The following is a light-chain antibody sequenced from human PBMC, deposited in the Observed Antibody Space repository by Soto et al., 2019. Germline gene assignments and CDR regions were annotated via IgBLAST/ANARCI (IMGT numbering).Light chain of an antibody. CDR3: QQCKNYPPWT. CDR1: ENIGGW. J-gene: IGKJ1*01. CDR2: KAS. Sequence: DIQMTQSPSTLSASVGDRVTITCRASENIGGWLAWYQQKPWRAPKLLIYKASTLEGGVPSRFSGSGSGTEFTLTISSLQPDDFATYYCQQCKNYPPWTFGQGTKVEVK. V-gene: IGKV1-5*03.